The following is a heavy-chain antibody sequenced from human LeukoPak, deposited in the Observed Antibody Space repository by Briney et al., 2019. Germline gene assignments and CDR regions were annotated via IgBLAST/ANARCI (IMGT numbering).Heavy chain of an antibody. J-gene: IGHJ4*02. V-gene: IGHV3-30-3*01. Sequence: PGGSLRLSCAASGFTFSSYWMSWVRQAPGKGLEWVAVISYDGSNKYYADSVKGRFTISRDNSKNTLYLQMNSLRAEDTAVYYCARDLRFLEWFVGVEVPYYFDYWGQGTLVTVSS. CDR1: GFTFSSYW. CDR3: ARDLRFLEWFVGVEVPYYFDY. D-gene: IGHD3-3*01. CDR2: ISYDGSNK.